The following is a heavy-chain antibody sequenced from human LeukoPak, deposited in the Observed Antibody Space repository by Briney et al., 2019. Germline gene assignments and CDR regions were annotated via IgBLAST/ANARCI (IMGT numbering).Heavy chain of an antibody. CDR1: GYTFASYY. J-gene: IGHJ4*02. CDR2: INPSGGST. CDR3: ARDSTPTYYSGTYYFEY. Sequence: ASVKVSCEASGYTFASYYMHWVRQAPGQGLEWMGIINPSGGSTTYAQKFQGRVTMTRDTSTSTVYMELSRLRSEDTAVYYCARDSTPTYYSGTYYFEYWGQGTLVTVSS. V-gene: IGHV1-46*01. D-gene: IGHD1-26*01.